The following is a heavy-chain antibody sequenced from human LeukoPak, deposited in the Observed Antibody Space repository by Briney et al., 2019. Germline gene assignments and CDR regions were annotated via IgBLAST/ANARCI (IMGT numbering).Heavy chain of an antibody. CDR3: AKLIPDGWYDHYYYGMDV. V-gene: IGHV3-23*01. D-gene: IGHD6-19*01. CDR1: RFTFSNYA. J-gene: IGHJ6*02. CDR2: ISGSGGST. Sequence: GGSLRLSCAASRFTFSNYAMSWVRQAPGKGLEWVSAISGSGGSTYYADSVKGRFTISRDNSKNTLYLQMNSLRAEDTAVYYCAKLIPDGWYDHYYYGMDVWGQGTTVTVSS.